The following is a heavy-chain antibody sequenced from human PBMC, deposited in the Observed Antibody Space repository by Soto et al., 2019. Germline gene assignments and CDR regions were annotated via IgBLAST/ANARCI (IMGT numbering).Heavy chain of an antibody. CDR1: GYTFTGYY. Sequence: AASVKVSCKASGYTFTGYYMHWVRQAPGQGLEWMGWINPNSGGTNYARKFQGWVTMTRDTSISTAYMELSRLRSDDTAVYYCARDRAGGIQLWFDSDGMDGWGQGTTVTVSS. CDR2: INPNSGGT. J-gene: IGHJ6*02. V-gene: IGHV1-2*04. CDR3: ARDRAGGIQLWFDSDGMDG. D-gene: IGHD5-18*01.